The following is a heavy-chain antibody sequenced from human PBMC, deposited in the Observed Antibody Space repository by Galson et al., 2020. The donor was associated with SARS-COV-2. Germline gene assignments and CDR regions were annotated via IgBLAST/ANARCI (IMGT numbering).Heavy chain of an antibody. V-gene: IGHV4-39*01. CDR3: ARRKYYNYYMDV. CDR1: AGSISTSSDY. CDR2: ISYSGST. Sequence: SETLSLTCTVSAGSISTSSDYWGWIRQPPGKGLEWIANISYSGSTYYNPSLKSRVMISVDKSKNQFSLKMSSVTAADTAVYYCARRKYYNYYMDVWGKGTTVTISS. J-gene: IGHJ6*03.